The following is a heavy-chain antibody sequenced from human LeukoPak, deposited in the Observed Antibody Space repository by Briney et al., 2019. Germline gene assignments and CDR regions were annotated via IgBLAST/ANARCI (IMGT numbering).Heavy chain of an antibody. J-gene: IGHJ4*02. CDR3: YAAIAGGPQGY. CDR1: VGSITSYH. CDR2: MYYSGST. Sequence: SETLSLTCTVSVGSITSYHWSWVRQPPGKGLEWLAYMYYSGSTNYNPSLKSRVTISIDTSKNQLSLKLTSVTAADTAVYYCYAAIAGGPQGYWGQGTLVTVSS. D-gene: IGHD6-13*01. V-gene: IGHV4-59*08.